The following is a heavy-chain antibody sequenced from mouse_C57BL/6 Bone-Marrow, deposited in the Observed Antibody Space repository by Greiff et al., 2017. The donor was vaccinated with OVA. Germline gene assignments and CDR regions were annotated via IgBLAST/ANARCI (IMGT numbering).Heavy chain of an antibody. CDR1: GYTFTSYG. V-gene: IGHV1-81*01. J-gene: IGHJ3*01. CDR2: IYPRSGNT. Sequence: QVQLQQSGAELARPGASVKLSCKASGYTFTSYGISWVKQRPGQGLEWIGEIYPRSGNTYYNEKFKGKATLTADTSSSTAYMELRSLTSEDSAVYVCARRRNDDDAWFAYWGQGTLVTVSA. D-gene: IGHD2-12*01. CDR3: ARRRNDDDAWFAY.